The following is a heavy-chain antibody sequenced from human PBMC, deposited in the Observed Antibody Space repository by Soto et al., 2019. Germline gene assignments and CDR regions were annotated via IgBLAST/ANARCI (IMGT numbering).Heavy chain of an antibody. CDR3: ARDPNHSSGFPLRALDI. CDR2: IYYSGST. CDR1: GGSISSYY. Sequence: SETLSLTCTVSGGSISSYYWSWIRQPPGKGPEWIGYIYYSGSTNYNPSLKSRVTISVDTSKNQFSLKLSSVTAADTAVYYCARDPNHSSGFPLRALDIWGQGTMVTVSS. V-gene: IGHV4-59*01. D-gene: IGHD3-22*01. J-gene: IGHJ3*02.